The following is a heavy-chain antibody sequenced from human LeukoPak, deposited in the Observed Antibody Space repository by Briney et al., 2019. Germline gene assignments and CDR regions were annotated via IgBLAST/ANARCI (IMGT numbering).Heavy chain of an antibody. D-gene: IGHD2-15*01. J-gene: IGHJ4*02. CDR3: AKAKGGL. V-gene: IGHV3-23*01. CDR2: ISGSGDNT. Sequence: PGGSLRLSCVASGFTFSIYTMTWFRQAPGKGLEWVSSISGSGDNTYFADSVKGRFTLSRDNSRNTLFLQMDSLRVEDTAVYYCAKAKGGLWGQGTRVTVSS. CDR1: GFTFSIYT.